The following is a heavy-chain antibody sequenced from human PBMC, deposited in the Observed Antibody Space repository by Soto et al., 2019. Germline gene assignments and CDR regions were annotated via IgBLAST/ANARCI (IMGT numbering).Heavy chain of an antibody. D-gene: IGHD3-22*01. V-gene: IGHV1-69*06. CDR2: IIPIFGTA. CDR1: GGTFSSYA. CDR3: AGAPYYYDSSVYAHFDL. J-gene: IGHJ2*01. Sequence: SVKVSFKASGGTFSSYAISWVRQAPGQWLEWMGGIIPIFGTANYAQKFQGRVTITADKSTSTAYMELSSLRSEDTAVYYCAGAPYYYDSSVYAHFDLWGRGTLVPVSS.